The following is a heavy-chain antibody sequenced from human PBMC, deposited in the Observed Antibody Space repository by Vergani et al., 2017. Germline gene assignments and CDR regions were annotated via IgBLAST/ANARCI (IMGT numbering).Heavy chain of an antibody. CDR2: IYYSGST. V-gene: IGHV4-39*01. Sequence: QLQLQESGPGLVKPSETLSLTCTVSGGSISSSSYYWGWIRQPPGKGLEWIGSIYYSGSTYYNPSLKSRVTISVDTSKNQFSLKLSSVTAADTAVYYCARHLYSYGHTLGWFDPWGQGTLVTVSS. D-gene: IGHD5-18*01. CDR1: GGSISSSSYY. CDR3: ARHLYSYGHTLGWFDP. J-gene: IGHJ5*02.